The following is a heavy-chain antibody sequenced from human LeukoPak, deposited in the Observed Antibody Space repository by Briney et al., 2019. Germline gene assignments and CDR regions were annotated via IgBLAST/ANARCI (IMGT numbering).Heavy chain of an antibody. CDR2: IWYDGSNS. D-gene: IGHD3-10*01. J-gene: IGHJ4*02. CDR3: ARFVGSDYAGSFDL. V-gene: IGHV3-33*08. CDR1: GFTFSSYW. Sequence: GGSLRLSCAASGFTFSSYWMTWVRQAPGKGLEWLGYIWYDGSNSDYVDPVKGRFTISRDNSKNTVYLQMNSLRAEDTAVYHCARFVGSDYAGSFDLWGQGTPVTVSS.